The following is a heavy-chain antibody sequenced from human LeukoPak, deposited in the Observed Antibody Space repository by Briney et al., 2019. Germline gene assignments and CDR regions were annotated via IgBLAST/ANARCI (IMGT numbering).Heavy chain of an antibody. CDR3: ARGAGTSWFDY. CDR2: MNPNSGVT. Sequence: ASVKVSCKPSGYTFTVNYLHRVRQAPGQGLEWVGWMNPNSGVTFYAQNFQGRVTMTRDTSVTTAYMELSSLTSDDTAVYYCARGAGTSWFDYWGQGSLVTVSS. D-gene: IGHD2-2*01. CDR1: GYTFTVNY. V-gene: IGHV1-2*02. J-gene: IGHJ4*02.